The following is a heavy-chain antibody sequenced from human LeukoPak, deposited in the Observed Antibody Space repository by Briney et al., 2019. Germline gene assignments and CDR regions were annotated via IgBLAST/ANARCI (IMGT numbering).Heavy chain of an antibody. J-gene: IGHJ3*02. CDR3: AISLSSDAFDI. V-gene: IGHV1-2*02. CDR1: GYTFTGYY. D-gene: IGHD2/OR15-2a*01. CDR2: INPNSGGT. Sequence: ASVKVSCKASGYTFTGYYMHWVRQAPGQGLEWMGWINPNSGGTNYAQKFQGRVTITRNTSISTAYMELSSLRSEDTAVYYYAISLSSDAFDIWGQGTMVTVSS.